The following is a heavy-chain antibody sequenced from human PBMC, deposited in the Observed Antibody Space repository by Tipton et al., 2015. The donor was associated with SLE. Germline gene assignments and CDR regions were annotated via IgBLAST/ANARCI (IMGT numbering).Heavy chain of an antibody. V-gene: IGHV4-59*12. Sequence: TLSLTCTVSGGSISSYYWSWIRQPPGKGLEWIGYIYYSGSTYYNPSLKSRVTISVDTSKNQFSLKLSSVTAADTAVYYCARAWSYSTGWYYDLWGRGTLVTVSS. CDR3: ARAWSYSTGWYYDL. J-gene: IGHJ2*01. CDR2: IYYSGST. D-gene: IGHD6-19*01. CDR1: GGSISSYY.